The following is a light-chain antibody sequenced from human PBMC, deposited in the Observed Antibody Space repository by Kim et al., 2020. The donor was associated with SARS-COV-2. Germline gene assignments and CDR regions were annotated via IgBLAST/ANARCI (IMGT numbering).Light chain of an antibody. CDR3: QSYDSSTWV. CDR1: GGCIASND. J-gene: IGLJ3*02. CDR2: EDN. V-gene: IGLV6-57*02. Sequence: GKRVTVSCTGIGGCIASNDGKGDQQGPGSAPSTVIYEDNQRPSGVPDRFSGSIDSSSNSASLTISGLKTEDEADYYGQSYDSSTWVFGGGTQLTVL.